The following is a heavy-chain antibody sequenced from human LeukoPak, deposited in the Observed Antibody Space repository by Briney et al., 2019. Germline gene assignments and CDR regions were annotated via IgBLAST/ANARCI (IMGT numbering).Heavy chain of an antibody. D-gene: IGHD4-17*01. V-gene: IGHV4-59*01. CDR1: GGSISSYY. Sequence: SETLSLTCTVSGGSISSYYWSWIRQPPGKGLEWIGYIYYSGSTNYNPSLKSRVTISVDTSKNQFSLKLSSVTAADTAVYYCARSDYGDYYDAFDIWGQGTMVTVSP. J-gene: IGHJ3*02. CDR2: IYYSGST. CDR3: ARSDYGDYYDAFDI.